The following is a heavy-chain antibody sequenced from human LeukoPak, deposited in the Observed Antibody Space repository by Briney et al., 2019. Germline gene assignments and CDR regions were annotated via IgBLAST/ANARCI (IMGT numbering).Heavy chain of an antibody. V-gene: IGHV1-18*01. Sequence: ASVKVSCKASGYTFSSYGISWVRQAPGQGLEWMGWSSAYNGNTNYAQKFQGRVTMTTDTSTSTAYMELRSLRSDDTAVFYCARARYSGNSEVGDYWGQGTLVTVSS. J-gene: IGHJ4*02. D-gene: IGHD4-23*01. CDR2: SSAYNGNT. CDR3: ARARYSGNSEVGDY. CDR1: GYTFSSYG.